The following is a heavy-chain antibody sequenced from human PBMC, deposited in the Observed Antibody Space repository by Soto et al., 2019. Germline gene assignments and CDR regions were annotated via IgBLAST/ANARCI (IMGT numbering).Heavy chain of an antibody. V-gene: IGHV4-31*03. Sequence: SETLSLTCTVSGGSISSGGYYWSWIRQHPGKGLEWIGYIYYSGSTYYNPSLKSRVTISVDTSKNQLSLKLSSVTAADTAVYYCARGQPRGYSYEGWGQGTLVTVSS. J-gene: IGHJ4*02. CDR2: IYYSGST. CDR3: ARGQPRGYSYEG. D-gene: IGHD5-18*01. CDR1: GGSISSGGYY.